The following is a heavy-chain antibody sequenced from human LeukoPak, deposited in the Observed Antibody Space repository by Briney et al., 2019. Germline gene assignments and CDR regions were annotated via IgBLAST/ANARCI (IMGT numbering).Heavy chain of an antibody. Sequence: SETLSLTCTVSGGSISSYYWSWIRQPAGKGLEWIGRIYTSGSTNYNPSLKSRVTMSADTSKNQFSLKLSSVTAADTAVYYCARNYDSSGYYKTDAFDIWGQGTMVTVSS. J-gene: IGHJ3*02. CDR3: ARNYDSSGYYKTDAFDI. V-gene: IGHV4-4*07. D-gene: IGHD3-22*01. CDR2: IYTSGST. CDR1: GGSISSYY.